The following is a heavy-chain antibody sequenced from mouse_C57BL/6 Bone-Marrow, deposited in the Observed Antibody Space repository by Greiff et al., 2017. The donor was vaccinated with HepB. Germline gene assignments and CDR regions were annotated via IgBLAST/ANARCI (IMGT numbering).Heavy chain of an antibody. V-gene: IGHV1-55*01. CDR3: ARGWLLYYYAMDY. D-gene: IGHD2-3*01. Sequence: QVQLQQPGAELVKPGSSVKMSCKASGYTFTSYWITWVKQRPGQGLEWIGDIYPGSGSTNYNEKFKSKATLTVDTSSSTAYMQLSSLTSEDSAVYYCARGWLLYYYAMDYWGQGTSVTVSS. CDR1: GYTFTSYW. J-gene: IGHJ4*01. CDR2: IYPGSGST.